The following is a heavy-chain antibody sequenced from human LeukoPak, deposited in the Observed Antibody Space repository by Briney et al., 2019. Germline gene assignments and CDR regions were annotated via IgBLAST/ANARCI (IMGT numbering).Heavy chain of an antibody. J-gene: IGHJ4*02. CDR2: ISYDGSNK. V-gene: IGHV3-30*18. CDR1: GFTFTSYG. Sequence: PGRSLRLSCAASGFTFTSYGMHWVRQAPGKGLEWVAVISYDGSNKYYADSVKGRFTISRDNSKNTLYLQMNSLRAEDTAVYYCAKDSQAYYYDSSGYPTDDYWGQGTLVTVSS. CDR3: AKDSQAYYYDSSGYPTDDY. D-gene: IGHD3-22*01.